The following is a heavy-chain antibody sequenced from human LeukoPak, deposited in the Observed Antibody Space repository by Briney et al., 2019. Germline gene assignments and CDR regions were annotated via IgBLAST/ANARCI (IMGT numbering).Heavy chain of an antibody. J-gene: IGHJ4*02. V-gene: IGHV1-8*01. D-gene: IGHD2-2*01. CDR2: MNPNSGNT. CDR1: GYTFTSYD. Sequence: ASVKVSCKASGYTFTSYDINWVRQATGQGLEWMGWMNPNSGNTGYAQKFQGRVTITADKSTGTAYMELSSLRSEDTAVYYCASPPGYCSSTSCSDFDYWGQGTLVTVSS. CDR3: ASPPGYCSSTSCSDFDY.